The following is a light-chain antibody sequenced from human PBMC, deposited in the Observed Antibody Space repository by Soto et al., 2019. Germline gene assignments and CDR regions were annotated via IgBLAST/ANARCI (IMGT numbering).Light chain of an antibody. Sequence: EIVLTQSPGTLSLSPGERATRSCRASQIFNSIYLAWYQQKPGQAPRLLIYGASTRATAIPARFSGSGSGTESTLTISSLQSEDFATYYCHQYDNWPLMWTFGQGTKVDIK. CDR2: GAS. V-gene: IGKV3-15*01. CDR3: HQYDNWPLMWT. CDR1: QIFNSIY. J-gene: IGKJ1*01.